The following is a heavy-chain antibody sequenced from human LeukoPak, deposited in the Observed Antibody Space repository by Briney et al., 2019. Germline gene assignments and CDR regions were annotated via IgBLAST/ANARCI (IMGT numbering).Heavy chain of an antibody. CDR2: ISISGTTI. CDR1: GFTFTDFY. D-gene: IGHD4-17*01. V-gene: IGHV3-11*01. CDR3: ARTGRLQYGDYVAFDY. Sequence: GVSLRLSCAASGFTFTDFYMSRIRQAPGKGLEWVSYISISGTTIYYADSVKGRFTFSRDNAKNSLYLQMNSLRAEDTAVYYCARTGRLQYGDYVAFDYWGQGTLVTVSS. J-gene: IGHJ4*02.